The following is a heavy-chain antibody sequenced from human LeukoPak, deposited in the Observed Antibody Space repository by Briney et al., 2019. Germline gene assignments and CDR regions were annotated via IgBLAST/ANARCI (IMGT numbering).Heavy chain of an antibody. V-gene: IGHV1-2*02. CDR1: GYTFTGHY. CDR3: AKAGRFRAFDY. CDR2: INPNSGGT. Sequence: ASVKVSCKASGYTFTGHYIHWVRQAPGQGLEWMGWINPNSGGTNYAQSFQGRVTMTRDTSISTAYMELSRLRSDDTALYYCAKAGRFRAFDYWGQGTLVTVYS. J-gene: IGHJ4*02.